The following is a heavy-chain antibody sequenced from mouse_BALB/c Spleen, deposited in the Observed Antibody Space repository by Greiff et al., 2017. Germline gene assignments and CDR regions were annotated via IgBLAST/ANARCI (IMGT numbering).Heavy chain of an antibody. CDR3: VGGTGTAWFAY. CDR2: IRSKSNNYAT. CDR1: GFTFNTYA. D-gene: IGHD4-1*01. V-gene: IGHV10-1*02. J-gene: IGHJ3*01. Sequence: EVKLMESGGGLVQPKGSLKLSCAASGFTFNTYAMNWVRQAPGKGLEWVARIRSKSNNYATYYADSVKDRFTISRDDSQSMLYLQMNNLKTEDTAMYYCVGGTGTAWFAYWGQGTLVTVSA.